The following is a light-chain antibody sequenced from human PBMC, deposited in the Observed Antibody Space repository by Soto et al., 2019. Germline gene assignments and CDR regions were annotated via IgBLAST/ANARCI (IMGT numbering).Light chain of an antibody. CDR3: QQYYSTPWT. J-gene: IGKJ1*01. CDR2: WAS. Sequence: DIVMTQSPDSLAVSLGERATINCKSSQSVLYSSNNKNYLTWYQQKPRQPPKLLIYWASTRESGVPDRFSGSGSGTDFTITISSLQAEAGAVYYCQQYYSTPWTFGQGTKVEIK. V-gene: IGKV4-1*01. CDR1: QSVLYSSNNKNY.